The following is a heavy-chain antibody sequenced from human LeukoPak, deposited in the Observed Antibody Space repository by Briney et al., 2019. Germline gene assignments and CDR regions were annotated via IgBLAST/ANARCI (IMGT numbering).Heavy chain of an antibody. CDR1: GFTFSSYA. CDR2: ISGSGGST. J-gene: IGHJ6*03. D-gene: IGHD4-11*01. Sequence: PGGSLRLPCAASGFTFSSYAMSWVRQAPGKGLEWVSAISGSGGSTYYADSVKGRFTISRDNSKNTLYLQMNSLRAEDTALYYCARRVRDYYYYYMDVWGKGTTVTVSS. CDR3: ARRVRDYYYYYMDV. V-gene: IGHV3-23*01.